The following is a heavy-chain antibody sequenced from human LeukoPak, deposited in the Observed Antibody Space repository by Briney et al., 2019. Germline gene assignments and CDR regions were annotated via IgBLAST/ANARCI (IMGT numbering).Heavy chain of an antibody. J-gene: IGHJ4*02. CDR1: GFTFSSYA. D-gene: IGHD6-19*01. CDR2: ISYDVSNK. V-gene: IGHV3-30*04. Sequence: GGSLRLSCAASGFTFSSYAMHWVRQAPGKGLEWVTIISYDVSNKYYADSVNGRFTISRDNSKNTLYLQMNRLRAEDTAVYYCARGGGETSRGQLFDYWGQGTLVTVSS. CDR3: ARGGGETSRGQLFDY.